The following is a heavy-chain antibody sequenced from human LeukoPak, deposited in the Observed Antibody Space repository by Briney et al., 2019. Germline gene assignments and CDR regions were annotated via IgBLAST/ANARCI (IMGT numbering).Heavy chain of an antibody. D-gene: IGHD6-13*01. V-gene: IGHV4-59*12. CDR2: ISYSGST. CDR1: GGSISRYY. Sequence: SETLSLTCTVSGGSISRYYWSWIRQPPGKGLEWIGYISYSGSTNYNPSLKSRVTISVDTSKNQFSLKLSSVTAADTAVYYCARGLDIAAAGPDYWGQGTLVTVSS. CDR3: ARGLDIAAAGPDY. J-gene: IGHJ4*02.